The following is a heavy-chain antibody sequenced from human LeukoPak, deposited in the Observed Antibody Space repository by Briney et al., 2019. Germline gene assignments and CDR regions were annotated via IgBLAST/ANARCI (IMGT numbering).Heavy chain of an antibody. V-gene: IGHV3-30*04. Sequence: GGSLRLSGAASGFTFSNYAIHWVRQAPGKGLEWVAVISYDGSNKYYADSVKGRFTISRDNSKNTLYLQMNSLRAEDTAVYYCARETRSGSYSDFDYWGQGTLVTVSS. D-gene: IGHD3-10*01. CDR1: GFTFSNYA. CDR3: ARETRSGSYSDFDY. J-gene: IGHJ4*02. CDR2: ISYDGSNK.